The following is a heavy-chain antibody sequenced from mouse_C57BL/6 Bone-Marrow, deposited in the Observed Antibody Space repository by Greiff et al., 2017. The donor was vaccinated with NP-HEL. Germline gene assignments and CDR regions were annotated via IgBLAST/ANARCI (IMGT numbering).Heavy chain of an antibody. D-gene: IGHD4-1*01. V-gene: IGHV10-1*01. Sequence: DVHLVESGGGLVQPKGSLKLSCAASGFSFNTYAMNWVRQAPGKGLEWVARIRSKSNNYATYYADSVKDRFTISRDDSESMLYLQMNNLKTEDTAMYYCVRELGRRGYYFDYWGQGTTLTVSS. J-gene: IGHJ2*01. CDR3: VRELGRRGYYFDY. CDR2: IRSKSNNYAT. CDR1: GFSFNTYA.